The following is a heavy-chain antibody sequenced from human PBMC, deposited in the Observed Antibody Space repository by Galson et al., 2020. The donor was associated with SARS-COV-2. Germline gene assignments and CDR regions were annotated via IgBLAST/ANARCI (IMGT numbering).Heavy chain of an antibody. V-gene: IGHV3-30-3*01. CDR2: ISYDGSNK. CDR3: ARAQGDSTDY. D-gene: IGHD3-16*01. Sequence: SCAASGFTFSSYAMHWVRQAPGKGLEWVAVISYDGSNKYYADSVKGRFTISRDNSKNTLYLQMNSLRAEDTAVYYCARAQGDSTDYWGQGTLVTVSS. J-gene: IGHJ4*02. CDR1: GFTFSSYA.